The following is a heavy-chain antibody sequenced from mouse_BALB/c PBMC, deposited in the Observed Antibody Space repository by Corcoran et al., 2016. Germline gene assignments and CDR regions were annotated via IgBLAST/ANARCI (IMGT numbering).Heavy chain of an antibody. Sequence: QIQLVQSGPELKKPGETVRISCKASGYTFTTAGMQWVQKMPGKGLKWIGWINTHSGVPKYAEDFKGRFAFSLETSASTAYLQISNLKNEDTATYFCARYYDYDYYAMDYWGQGTSVTVSS. J-gene: IGHJ4*01. CDR2: INTHSGVP. CDR1: GYTFTTAG. V-gene: IGHV9-4*02. CDR3: ARYYDYDYYAMDY. D-gene: IGHD2-4*01.